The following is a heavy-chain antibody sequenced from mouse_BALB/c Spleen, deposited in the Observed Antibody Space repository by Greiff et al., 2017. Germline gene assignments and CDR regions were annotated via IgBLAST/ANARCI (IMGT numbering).Heavy chain of an antibody. J-gene: IGHJ4*01. CDR3: ARSYGNYGGGAMDY. CDR1: GYTFTSYT. D-gene: IGHD2-1*01. V-gene: IGHV1-4*01. Sequence: QVQLKESGAELARPGASVKMSCKASGYTFTSYTMHWVKQRPGQGLEWIGYINPSSGYTNYNQKFKDKATLTADKSSSTAYMQLSSLTSEDSAVYYCARSYGNYGGGAMDYWGQGTSVTVSS. CDR2: INPSSGYT.